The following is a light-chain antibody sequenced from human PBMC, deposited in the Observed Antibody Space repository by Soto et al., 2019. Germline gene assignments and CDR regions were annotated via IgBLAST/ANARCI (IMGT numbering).Light chain of an antibody. CDR1: QSVSSNY. CDR2: GVS. CDR3: QQCHRYLT. V-gene: IGKV3-20*01. J-gene: IGKJ1*01. Sequence: IVFTQSPCTLSLSPGERATLSCRASQSVSSNYLAWYQQKPGQAPRLLIYGVSSRATGIPDRFSGSASGTEFTLTVSSLQPDDIATYYCQQCHRYLTFGQGTKVDIK.